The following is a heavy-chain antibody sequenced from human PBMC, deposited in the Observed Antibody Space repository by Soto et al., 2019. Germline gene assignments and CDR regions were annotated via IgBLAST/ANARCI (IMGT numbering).Heavy chain of an antibody. CDR1: GFTFDDYA. CDR3: AKGMHGSGTGRFDY. Sequence: GGSLRLSCAASGFTFDDYAMHWVRQAPGKGLEWVSGISWNSGNIGYADSVKGRFTISRDNAKNSLYLQMNSLRAEDTALYYCAKGMHGSGTGRFDYWGQGTLVTVSS. D-gene: IGHD6-19*01. CDR2: ISWNSGNI. J-gene: IGHJ4*02. V-gene: IGHV3-9*01.